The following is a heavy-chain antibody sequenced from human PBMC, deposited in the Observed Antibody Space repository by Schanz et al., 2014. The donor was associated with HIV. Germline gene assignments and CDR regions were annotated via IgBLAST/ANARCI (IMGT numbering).Heavy chain of an antibody. CDR3: AREGTISLYGMDV. V-gene: IGHV1-69*06. D-gene: IGHD3-3*01. Sequence: QVHLEQSGAEVRKPGSSMKVSCKTSGGSFIDHAISWVRQAPGQGLEWMGGIIPLSGTTSYAQTLRGRVTITADKSTSTAYMELSSLKSEDTAVYYCAREGTISLYGMDVGGQGTTVTVSS. CDR1: GGSFIDHA. CDR2: IIPLSGTT. J-gene: IGHJ6*02.